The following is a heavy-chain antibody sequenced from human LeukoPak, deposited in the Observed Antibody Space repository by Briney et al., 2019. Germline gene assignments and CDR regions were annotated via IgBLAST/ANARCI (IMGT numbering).Heavy chain of an antibody. Sequence: GGSLRLSCAASGVTVSNNFMSWVRQAPGKGLEWVSVIYGGGSTYYADSVKGRFTISRDTSKNTLYLQMNSLRAEDTAVYYCAREEWADSGDAFDIWGQGTMVTVSS. J-gene: IGHJ3*02. CDR3: AREEWADSGDAFDI. V-gene: IGHV3-53*01. CDR1: GVTVSNNF. D-gene: IGHD1-26*01. CDR2: IYGGGST.